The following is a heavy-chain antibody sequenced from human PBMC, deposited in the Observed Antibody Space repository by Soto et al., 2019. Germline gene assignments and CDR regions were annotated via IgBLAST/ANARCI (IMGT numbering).Heavy chain of an antibody. J-gene: IGHJ4*02. D-gene: IGHD1-26*01. Sequence: GGSLRLSSATSGFTFSTYAMNWVRQAPGKGLEWVSVISGSGSTYYADSVKGRFTISRDNSKNTLYLQMNSLRAEDTAVYYRARRGSGSYYDYWGQAT. CDR1: GFTFSTYA. CDR2: ISGSGST. CDR3: ARRGSGSYYDY. V-gene: IGHV3-23*01.